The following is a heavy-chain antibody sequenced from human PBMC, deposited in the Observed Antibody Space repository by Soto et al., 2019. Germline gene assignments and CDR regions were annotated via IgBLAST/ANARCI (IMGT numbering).Heavy chain of an antibody. CDR3: ARGGIAVAGTHSGY. CDR2: MNPISGNT. V-gene: IGHV1-8*01. J-gene: IGHJ4*02. Sequence: QVQLVQSGAEVKKPGASVKVSCKASGYTFTSYDIYWVRQATGQGLEWMGWMNPISGNTGYAQKFQGRVTMTRNTSISTAYMELSSLRSEDTAVYYCARGGIAVAGTHSGYWGQGTLVTVSS. D-gene: IGHD6-19*01. CDR1: GYTFTSYD.